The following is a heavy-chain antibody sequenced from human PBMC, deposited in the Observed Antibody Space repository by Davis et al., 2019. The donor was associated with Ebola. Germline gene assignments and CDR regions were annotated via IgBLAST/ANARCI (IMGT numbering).Heavy chain of an antibody. CDR1: GGSFRGYY. CDR3: ARAPNWKTDAFDI. J-gene: IGHJ3*02. CDR2: IIYYGST. Sequence: PSETLSLTCAVNGGSFRGYYWSWIRQSPGKELEWIGEIIYYGSTNYNPSLKSRATLSLDTSKKQSSLKLRSVTAADTAVYYCARAPNWKTDAFDIWGQGTVVTVSA. D-gene: IGHD1-1*01. V-gene: IGHV4-34*12.